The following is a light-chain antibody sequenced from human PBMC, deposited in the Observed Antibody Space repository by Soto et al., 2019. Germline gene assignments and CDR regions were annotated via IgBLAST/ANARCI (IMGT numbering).Light chain of an antibody. J-gene: IGKJ1*01. CDR1: QGIRDA. CDR2: AAS. CDR3: LQHNSYPQT. Sequence: DIQMTQSPSSLSASVGDRVTITCRASQGIRDALGWYQQKPGKAPKRLIYAASSLQSGVPSRFSGRGSGTEFTLTISSLQPEEFATYYWLQHNSYPQTFGQGTKVEIK. V-gene: IGKV1-17*01.